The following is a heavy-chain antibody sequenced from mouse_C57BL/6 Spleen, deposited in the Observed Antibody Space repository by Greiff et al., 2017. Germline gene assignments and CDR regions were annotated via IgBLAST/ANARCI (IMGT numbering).Heavy chain of an antibody. V-gene: IGHV1-64*01. D-gene: IGHD1-1*01. J-gene: IGHJ4*01. CDR3: AIYYYGSSYGAMDY. Sequence: LQSGAELVKPGASVKLSCKASGYTFTSYWMHWVKQRPGQGLEWIGMIHPNSGSTNYNEKFKSKATLTVDKSSSTAYMQLSSLTSEDSAVYYCAIYYYGSSYGAMDYWGQGTSVTVSS. CDR1: GYTFTSYW. CDR2: IHPNSGST.